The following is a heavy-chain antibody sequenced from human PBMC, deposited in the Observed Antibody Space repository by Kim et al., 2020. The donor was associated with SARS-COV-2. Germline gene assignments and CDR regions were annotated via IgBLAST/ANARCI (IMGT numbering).Heavy chain of an antibody. CDR2: ISESGGGT. Sequence: GGSLRLSCAASGFTFSSQVMSWVRQAPGKGLERVSGISESGGGTYYADSVKGRFTISRDNSKNTLYLQMNSLRAEDTAVYYCAKGSWNDAWGQGTLVTVSS. CDR3: AKGSWNDA. V-gene: IGHV3-23*01. D-gene: IGHD1-1*01. CDR1: GFTFSSQV. J-gene: IGHJ5*02.